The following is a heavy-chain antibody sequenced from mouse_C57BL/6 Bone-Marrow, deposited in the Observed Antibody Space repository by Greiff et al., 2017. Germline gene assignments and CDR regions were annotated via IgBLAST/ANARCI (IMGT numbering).Heavy chain of an antibody. V-gene: IGHV1-53*01. D-gene: IGHD2-3*01. CDR1: GYTFTSYW. J-gene: IGHJ2*01. Sequence: QVQLQQPGTELVKPGASVKLSCKASGYTFTSYWMHWVKQRPGQGLEWIGNINPSNGGTNYNEKFKSKATLTVDKSSSTAYMHLSSLTSEDSAVYYCARWGFYDGYYDYWGQGTTLTVSS. CDR3: ARWGFYDGYYDY. CDR2: INPSNGGT.